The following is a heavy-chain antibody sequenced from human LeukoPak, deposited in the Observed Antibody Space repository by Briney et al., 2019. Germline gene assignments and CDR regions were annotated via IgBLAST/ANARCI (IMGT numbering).Heavy chain of an antibody. V-gene: IGHV1-69*13. D-gene: IGHD3-22*01. CDR2: IIPIFGTA. Sequence: SVKVSCKASGGTFSSYAISWVRQAPGQGLEWMGGIIPIFGTANYAQKFQVRVTITADESTSTAYMELSSLRSEDTAVYYCARLRHYYDSSGYYRNGVFDYWGQGTLVTVSS. J-gene: IGHJ4*02. CDR1: GGTFSSYA. CDR3: ARLRHYYDSSGYYRNGVFDY.